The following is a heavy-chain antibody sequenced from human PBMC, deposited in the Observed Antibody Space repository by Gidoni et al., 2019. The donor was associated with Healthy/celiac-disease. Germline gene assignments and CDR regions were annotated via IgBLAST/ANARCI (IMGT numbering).Heavy chain of an antibody. CDR2: IYYSGST. CDR1: GGSISSSSYY. CDR3: ARQIRDFWSGYYLPSFSYYFDY. Sequence: QLQLQESGPGLVKPSETLSLTCPVSGGSISSSSYYWGWHRQPPGKGLEWIGSIYYSGSTYYNPSLKSRVTISVDTSKNQFPLKLSSVTAADTAVYYCARQIRDFWSGYYLPSFSYYFDYWGQGTLVTVSS. J-gene: IGHJ4*02. V-gene: IGHV4-39*01. D-gene: IGHD3-3*01.